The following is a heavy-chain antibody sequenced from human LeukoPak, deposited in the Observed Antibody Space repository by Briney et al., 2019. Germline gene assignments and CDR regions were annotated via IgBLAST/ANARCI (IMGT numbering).Heavy chain of an antibody. Sequence: GGSLRLSCVGSGFTSIAYALTWARQAPGKGLEWVSGISGGGVTTYYADSVKGRYTISRDNSKNTLYLQMNSLRADDTAIYYCARNQQLGGHSYYYYGMDVWGQGTTVTVSS. J-gene: IGHJ6*02. CDR2: ISGGGVTT. V-gene: IGHV3-23*01. CDR3: ARNQQLGGHSYYYYGMDV. D-gene: IGHD3-16*01. CDR1: GFTSIAYA.